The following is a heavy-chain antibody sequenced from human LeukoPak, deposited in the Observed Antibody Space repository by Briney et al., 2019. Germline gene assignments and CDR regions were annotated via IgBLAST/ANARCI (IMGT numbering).Heavy chain of an antibody. CDR3: ARDRSIAAPTFDY. Sequence: GGSLRLSCAASGFTFSSYAMSWVRQAPGKGLEWVSYISSSSSTIYYADSVKGRFTISRDNAKNSLYLQMNSLRAEDTAVYYCARDRSIAAPTFDYWGQGTLVTVSS. J-gene: IGHJ4*02. CDR2: ISSSSSTI. V-gene: IGHV3-48*01. CDR1: GFTFSSYA. D-gene: IGHD6-13*01.